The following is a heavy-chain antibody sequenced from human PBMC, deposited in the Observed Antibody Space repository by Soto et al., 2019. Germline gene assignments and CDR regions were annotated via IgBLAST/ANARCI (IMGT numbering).Heavy chain of an antibody. CDR2: ISYDGSNK. V-gene: IGHV3-30*18. CDR1: GFTFSSYG. CDR3: AKGFLRIAADPLGDY. D-gene: IGHD6-6*01. Sequence: QVQLVESGGGVVQPGRSLRLSCAASGFTFSSYGMHWVRQAPGKGLEWVAVISYDGSNKYYADSVKGRFTISRDNSKNTLYLQMISLRAEDTAVYYCAKGFLRIAADPLGDYWGQGTLVTVSS. J-gene: IGHJ4*02.